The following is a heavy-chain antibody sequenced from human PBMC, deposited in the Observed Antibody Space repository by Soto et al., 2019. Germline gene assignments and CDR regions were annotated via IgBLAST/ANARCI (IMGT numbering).Heavy chain of an antibody. J-gene: IGHJ3*02. CDR2: IYYSGST. Sequence: ETLSLTCTVSGGSINSYYWSWIRQPPGKGLEWIGYIYYSGSTNYNPSLKSRATISVDTSKNQFTLKLSSVTAADTAVYYCARVPWQWLGGYAFDIWGQGTMV. V-gene: IGHV4-59*01. D-gene: IGHD6-19*01. CDR3: ARVPWQWLGGYAFDI. CDR1: GGSINSYY.